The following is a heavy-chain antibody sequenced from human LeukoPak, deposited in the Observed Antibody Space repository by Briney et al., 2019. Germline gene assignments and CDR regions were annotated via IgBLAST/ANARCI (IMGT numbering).Heavy chain of an antibody. Sequence: GGSLRLSCAASGFTFSSYAMHWVRQAPGRGLEYVSAISSNGGSTYYANSVKGRFTISRDNSKNTLYLQMGSLRAEDMAVYYCARRAGAYSHPYDYWGQGTLVTVSS. D-gene: IGHD4/OR15-4a*01. J-gene: IGHJ4*02. CDR3: ARRAGAYSHPYDY. V-gene: IGHV3-64*01. CDR2: ISSNGGST. CDR1: GFTFSSYA.